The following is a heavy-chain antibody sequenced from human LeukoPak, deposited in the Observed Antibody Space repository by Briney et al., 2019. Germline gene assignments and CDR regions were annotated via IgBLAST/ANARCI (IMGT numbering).Heavy chain of an antibody. CDR2: MNQDGSEK. CDR1: GFTFRNHW. Sequence: GGSLRLSCVASGFTFRNHWVTWVRQAPGKGLEWVANMNQDGSEKYYVDSVKGRFTISRDNAKNSLFLQMHSLRAEDTAVYYCARDPPGTAVAGYDYWGQGTLVTVSS. V-gene: IGHV3-7*01. J-gene: IGHJ4*02. D-gene: IGHD6-19*01. CDR3: ARDPPGTAVAGYDY.